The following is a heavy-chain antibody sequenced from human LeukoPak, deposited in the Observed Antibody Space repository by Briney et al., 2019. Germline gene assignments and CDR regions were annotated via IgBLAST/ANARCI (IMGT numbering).Heavy chain of an antibody. CDR3: ASVRLYGEHDAFNI. CDR2: ISSSSYI. J-gene: IGHJ3*02. D-gene: IGHD3-10*02. V-gene: IGHV3-21*01. Sequence: GGSLRLSCAASGFTFSSYSMNWVRQAPGKGLEWVSSISSSSYIYYADSVKGRFTISRDNAKNSLYLQMNSLRAEDTAVYYCASVRLYGEHDAFNIWGQGTMVTVSS. CDR1: GFTFSSYS.